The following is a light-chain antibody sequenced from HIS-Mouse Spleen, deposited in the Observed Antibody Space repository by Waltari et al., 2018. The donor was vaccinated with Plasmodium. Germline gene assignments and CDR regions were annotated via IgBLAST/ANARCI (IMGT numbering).Light chain of an antibody. CDR3: QVWDSSSDHVV. Sequence: SYVLTQPPSVSVAPGQTARITCGGDKIGSKSVQGDQQKPGQAPVLVVYDDSDRPSGIPGRFFGSNSWNTATLTISRVEAGDEADYYCQVWDSSSDHVVFGGGTKLTVL. V-gene: IGLV3-21*02. CDR1: KIGSKS. J-gene: IGLJ2*01. CDR2: DDS.